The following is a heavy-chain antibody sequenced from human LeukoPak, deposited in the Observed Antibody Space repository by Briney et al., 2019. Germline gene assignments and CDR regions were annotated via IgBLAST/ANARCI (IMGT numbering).Heavy chain of an antibody. CDR3: ARVRMYYYGSGSYPIDY. CDR2: IYSGGST. D-gene: IGHD3-10*01. V-gene: IGHV3-53*01. Sequence: GGSLRLSCAASGFTVSSNYMSWVRQAPGKGLEWVSVIYSGGSTYYADSVKGRFTISRDNSKNTLYLQMNSLRAEDTAVYYCARVRMYYYGSGSYPIDYWGQGTLVTVSS. CDR1: GFTVSSNY. J-gene: IGHJ4*02.